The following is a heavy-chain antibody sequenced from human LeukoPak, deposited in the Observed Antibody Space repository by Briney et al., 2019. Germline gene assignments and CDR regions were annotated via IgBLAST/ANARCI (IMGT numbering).Heavy chain of an antibody. Sequence: SETLSLTCTVSGGSISRYYWSWIRQPPGKGLEWIGYIYCSGSTSYNPSLKSRVTISVDTSKNQFSLKLSSVTAADTAVYYCARVKSSGYYSAYYFDYWGQGTLVTVSS. J-gene: IGHJ4*02. CDR3: ARVKSSGYYSAYYFDY. CDR2: IYCSGST. D-gene: IGHD3-22*01. CDR1: GGSISRYY. V-gene: IGHV4-59*01.